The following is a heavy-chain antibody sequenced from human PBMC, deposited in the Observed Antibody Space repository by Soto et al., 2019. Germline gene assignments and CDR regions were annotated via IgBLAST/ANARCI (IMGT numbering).Heavy chain of an antibody. CDR1: GYTFTSYG. Sequence: EASVKVSCKASGYTFTSYGISWVRQAPGQGLEWMGGISPNNGKTNYAQKFQGRVTITTDTSTSTAYMELSSLRSEDTAVYYCARERYTREYNWFDPWGQGTLVTVSS. D-gene: IGHD1-20*01. CDR2: ISPNNGKT. CDR3: ARERYTREYNWFDP. V-gene: IGHV1-18*01. J-gene: IGHJ5*02.